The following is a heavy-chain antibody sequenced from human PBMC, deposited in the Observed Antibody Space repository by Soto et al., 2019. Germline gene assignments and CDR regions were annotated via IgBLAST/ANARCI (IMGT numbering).Heavy chain of an antibody. D-gene: IGHD4-4*01. Sequence: QVQLQESGPGLVKPSGTLSLTCAVSGGSISSTKWWTWVRQPPGKGLEWIAEISHSEGSNYNPSLKRGVAMALDTSKNQFSLRLSSVTAADTAVSYCATQTISYTWDVWGQGTTVTVS. J-gene: IGHJ6*02. CDR1: GGSISSTKW. V-gene: IGHV4-4*02. CDR2: ISHSEGS. CDR3: ATQTISYTWDV.